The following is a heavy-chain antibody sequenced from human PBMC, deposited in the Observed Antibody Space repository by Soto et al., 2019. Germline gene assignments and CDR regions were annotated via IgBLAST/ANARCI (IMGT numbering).Heavy chain of an antibody. CDR3: ARDLWVEPELYYYGMDV. D-gene: IGHD1-1*01. CDR2: IFYSGTT. CDR1: GDSISSADYY. J-gene: IGHJ6*02. Sequence: ASETLSLTCTVSGDSISSADYYWSWIRRTPGKGLEWIGHIFYSGTTYYNPSLKSRLTISVDTSKNHFSLRLTSVTAADTAVYYCARDLWVEPELYYYGMDVWGQGTTVTV. V-gene: IGHV4-30-4*01.